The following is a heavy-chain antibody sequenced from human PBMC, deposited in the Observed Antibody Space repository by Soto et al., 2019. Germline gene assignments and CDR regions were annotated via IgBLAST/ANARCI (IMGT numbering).Heavy chain of an antibody. V-gene: IGHV3-33*01. CDR2: IWYDGSNK. D-gene: IGHD6-19*01. CDR1: GFTFSSYG. CDR3: ARGGAVAGRGYWYFDL. J-gene: IGHJ2*01. Sequence: QVQLVESGGGVVQPGRSLRLSCAASGFTFSSYGMHWVRQAPGKGLEWVAVIWYDGSNKYYADSVKGRFTISRDNSKNTLYLQMNSLRAEDTAVYYCARGGAVAGRGYWYFDLWGRGTLVTVSS.